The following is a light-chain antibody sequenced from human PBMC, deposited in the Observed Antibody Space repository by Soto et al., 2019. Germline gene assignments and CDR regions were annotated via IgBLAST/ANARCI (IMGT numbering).Light chain of an antibody. J-gene: IGKJ1*01. V-gene: IGKV3-20*01. Sequence: ETVLTQSPGTLSLSPGERATLSCRASQTIRSNYLAWYRQTPGQAPRLLIYGASNRATGIADRFSGSGSGTDFTLIISRLEPEDFALYYCQHYGSSPRTFGQGTKVEIK. CDR2: GAS. CDR1: QTIRSNY. CDR3: QHYGSSPRT.